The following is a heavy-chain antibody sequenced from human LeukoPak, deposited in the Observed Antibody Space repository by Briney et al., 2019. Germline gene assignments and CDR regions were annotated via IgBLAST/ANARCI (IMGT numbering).Heavy chain of an antibody. CDR2: IWYDGSRK. J-gene: IGHJ4*02. D-gene: IGHD4-23*01. CDR1: GFTFSSYS. CDR3: ARRDGDNDRGFDY. Sequence: GGSLRLSCAASGFTFSSYSMNWVRQAPGKGLEWVAAIWYDGSRKFYADSRKGRFTTSRDNSKKTLYLQMNSLRAEDTAVYYCARRDGDNDRGFDYWGQGTLVIVCS. V-gene: IGHV3-33*08.